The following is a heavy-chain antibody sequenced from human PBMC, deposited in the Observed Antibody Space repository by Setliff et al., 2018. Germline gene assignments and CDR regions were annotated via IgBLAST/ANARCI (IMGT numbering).Heavy chain of an antibody. J-gene: IGHJ2*01. Sequence: SVKVSCKTSGFSFTSFGFSWVRQAPGQGLEWMGGIIPMFGTTNYAQRFRGRVTISRDNAKNSLYLQMNSLRTEDTAVYYCARDSTWYWYFDLWGRGTLVTVSS. D-gene: IGHD3-16*01. CDR1: GFSFTSFG. CDR2: IIPMFGTT. CDR3: ARDSTWYWYFDL. V-gene: IGHV1-69*05.